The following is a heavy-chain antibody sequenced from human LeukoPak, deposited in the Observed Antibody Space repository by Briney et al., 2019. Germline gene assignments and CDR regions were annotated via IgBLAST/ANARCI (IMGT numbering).Heavy chain of an antibody. CDR2: ISSSRSYI. J-gene: IGHJ4*02. V-gene: IGHV3-21*06. Sequence: GGSLRLSCAASGFTFSSSGMNWVRQAPGKGLEWVSYISSSRSYIYYADSVKGRFTISRDNANNFLYLQMNSLRAEDTAVYYCATETNGRHYDYWGQGTLLTVSS. CDR1: GFTFSSSG. CDR3: ATETNGRHYDY. D-gene: IGHD1-14*01.